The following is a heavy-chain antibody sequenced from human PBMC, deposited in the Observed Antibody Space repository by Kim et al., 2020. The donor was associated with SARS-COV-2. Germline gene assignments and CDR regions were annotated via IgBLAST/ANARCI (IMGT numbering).Heavy chain of an antibody. Sequence: TNYSPSFQGHVTISADKSISTAYLQWSSLKASDTAMYYCARHVWGQLWSYWGQGTLVTVSS. V-gene: IGHV5-10-1*01. J-gene: IGHJ4*02. CDR2: T. CDR3: ARHVWGQLWSY. D-gene: IGHD5-18*01.